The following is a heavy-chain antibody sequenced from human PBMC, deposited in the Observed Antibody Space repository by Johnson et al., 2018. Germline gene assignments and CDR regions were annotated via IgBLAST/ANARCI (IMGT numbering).Heavy chain of an antibody. J-gene: IGHJ6*03. V-gene: IGHV4-61*01. CDR2: IYYSGST. CDR3: ARDALIEHMGYYYMDV. CDR1: GGSVSSGSYY. D-gene: IGHD2-21*01. Sequence: QVQLQESGPGLVKXSETXSLXCTVSGGSVSSGSYYWSWIRQPPGKGLEWMGYIYYSGSTNYNPPLKSRVTISVDTSKNQFSRKLSSVTAADTAVYYCARDALIEHMGYYYMDVWGKGTTVTVSS.